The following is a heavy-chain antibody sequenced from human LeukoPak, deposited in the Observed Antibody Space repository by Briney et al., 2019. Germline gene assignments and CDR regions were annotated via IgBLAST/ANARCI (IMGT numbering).Heavy chain of an antibody. D-gene: IGHD5-24*01. V-gene: IGHV3-23*01. CDR1: GFTFSSYA. CDR3: AKPETPAGPHFDY. CDR2: ISGSGGST. Sequence: GGSLRLSCAASGFTFSSYAMNWVRQAPGKGLEWVSAISGSGGSTYYADSVKGRFTISRDNSKNTLYLQMSSLRAEDTAIYYCAKPETPAGPHFDYWGQGTLVTVSS. J-gene: IGHJ4*02.